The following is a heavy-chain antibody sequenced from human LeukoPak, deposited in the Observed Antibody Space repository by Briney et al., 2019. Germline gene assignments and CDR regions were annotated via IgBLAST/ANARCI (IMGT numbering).Heavy chain of an antibody. D-gene: IGHD6-6*01. V-gene: IGHV4-59*07. J-gene: IGHJ3*02. CDR1: GGSISSYY. CDR3: ARSASSSSRSAFDI. Sequence: SDTLSLTCTVSGGSISSYYWSWIRQPPGKGLEWIGYIYYTGNTNYNPSLKSRITISVDTSKNQFSLKLSSVTAADTAFYYCARSASSSSRSAFDIWGQGTMVTVSS. CDR2: IYYTGNT.